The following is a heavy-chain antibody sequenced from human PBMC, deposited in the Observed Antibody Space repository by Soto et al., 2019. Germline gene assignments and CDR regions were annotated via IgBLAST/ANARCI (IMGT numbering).Heavy chain of an antibody. CDR2: IYYSGST. Sequence: LSCAVSGFSVRSNYMTWVRQAPGKGLEWIGYIYYSGSTNYNPSLKSRVTISVDTSKNQFSLKLSSVTAADTAVYYCARSSPPAEYFQHWGQGTLVTVSS. CDR1: GFSVRSNY. CDR3: ARSSPPAEYFQH. V-gene: IGHV4-59*08. J-gene: IGHJ1*01.